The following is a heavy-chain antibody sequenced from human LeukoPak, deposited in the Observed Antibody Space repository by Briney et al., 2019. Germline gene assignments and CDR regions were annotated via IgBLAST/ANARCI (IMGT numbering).Heavy chain of an antibody. CDR1: GGSISSYY. CDR2: IYYSGST. Sequence: PSETLSLTCTVSGGSISSYYWSWIRQPPGKGLEWIGYIYYSGSTNYNPSLKSRVTISVDTPKNQFSLKLSSVTAADTAVYYCARHTVVTPDDAFDIWGQGTMVTVSS. V-gene: IGHV4-59*08. D-gene: IGHD4-23*01. J-gene: IGHJ3*02. CDR3: ARHTVVTPDDAFDI.